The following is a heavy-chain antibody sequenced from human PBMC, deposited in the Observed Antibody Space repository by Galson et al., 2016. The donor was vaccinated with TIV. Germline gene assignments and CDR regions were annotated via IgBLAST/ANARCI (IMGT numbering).Heavy chain of an antibody. V-gene: IGHV3-30-3*01. CDR2: ISHDGNNK. Sequence: LRLSCAASGFTFDSYTFHWVRQTPGKGLEWVAIISHDGNNKDFADSVQGRFTISRDSSKDTVFLQMDSLRLEDTAVYYCTRDGRGNWKYVDYFDYWGQGTLVTVSS. J-gene: IGHJ4*02. CDR1: GFTFDSYT. CDR3: TRDGRGNWKYVDYFDY. D-gene: IGHD1-7*01.